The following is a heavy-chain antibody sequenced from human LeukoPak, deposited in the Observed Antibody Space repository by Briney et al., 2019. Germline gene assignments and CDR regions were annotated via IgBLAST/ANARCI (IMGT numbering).Heavy chain of an antibody. V-gene: IGHV4-39*01. CDR3: ARADIVVVVAAWAYFDY. CDR1: GGSISSSSYY. CDR2: IYYSGST. J-gene: IGHJ4*02. D-gene: IGHD2-15*01. Sequence: SETLYLTCTVSGGSISSSSYYWGWIRQPPGKGLEWIGSIYYSGSTYYNPSLKSRVTISVDTSKNQFSLKLSSVTAADTAVYYCARADIVVVVAAWAYFDYWGQGTLVTVSS.